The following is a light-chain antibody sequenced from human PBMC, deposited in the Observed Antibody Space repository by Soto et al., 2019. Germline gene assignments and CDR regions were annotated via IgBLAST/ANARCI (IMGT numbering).Light chain of an antibody. CDR2: GAS. CDR3: QQFGSSLPIT. CDR1: QYVSSSF. V-gene: IGKV3-20*01. J-gene: IGKJ5*01. Sequence: EIELTQSPGTLSLSPGERATLSWSASQYVSSSFLAWIQQKPGLAPRLLIYGASSRATGIPDRFSGSGSGTDFTLTISRLEPEDFAVYYCQQFGSSLPITFGQGTRLEIK.